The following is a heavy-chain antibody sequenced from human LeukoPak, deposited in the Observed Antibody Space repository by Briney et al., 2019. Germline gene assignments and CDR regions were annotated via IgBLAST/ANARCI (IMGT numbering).Heavy chain of an antibody. J-gene: IGHJ5*02. CDR1: GFTFSSFG. CDR2: ISYDGRNK. V-gene: IGHV3-30*03. CDR3: ARDRYCSSTSCYNWFDP. Sequence: GGSLRLSCAASGFTFSSFGMHWVRQAPGKGLEWVAVISYDGRNKYYADSVKGRFTISRDNSKNTLYLQMNSLRAEDTAVYYCARDRYCSSTSCYNWFDPWGQGTLVTVSS. D-gene: IGHD2-2*01.